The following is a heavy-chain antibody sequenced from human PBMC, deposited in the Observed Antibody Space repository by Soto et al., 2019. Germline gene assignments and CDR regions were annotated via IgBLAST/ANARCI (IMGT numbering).Heavy chain of an antibody. J-gene: IGHJ3*02. V-gene: IGHV1-69*01. D-gene: IGHD5-12*01. CDR2: IIPIFGTA. Sequence: QVQLVQSGAEVKKPGSSVKVSCKVSGGTFSSYAISWVRQAPGQGLEWMGGIIPIFGTANYAQKFQGRVTITADESTSTAYMELSSLRSEDTAVYYCARDREMATIDAFDIWGQGTMVTFSS. CDR1: GGTFSSYA. CDR3: ARDREMATIDAFDI.